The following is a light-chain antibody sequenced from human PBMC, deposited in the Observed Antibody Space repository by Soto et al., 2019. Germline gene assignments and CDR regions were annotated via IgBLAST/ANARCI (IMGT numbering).Light chain of an antibody. Sequence: QSALTQPASVSGSPGQSITISCTGTSSDVGAYNFVSWYQQFPGKAPKLMIYEVSNRPSGVSDRFSGSKSCNTASLIISGLQAEDEADYYCSSQTGSATMVFGGGTKLTVL. CDR1: SSDVGAYNF. CDR2: EVS. J-gene: IGLJ2*01. CDR3: SSQTGSATMV. V-gene: IGLV2-14*01.